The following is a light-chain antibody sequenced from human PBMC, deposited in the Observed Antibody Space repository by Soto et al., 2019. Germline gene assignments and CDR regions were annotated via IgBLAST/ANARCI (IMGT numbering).Light chain of an antibody. V-gene: IGLV1-47*02. J-gene: IGLJ3*02. CDR1: SSNIGSNY. Sequence: QSVLTQPPSASGTPGQRVTISCSGSSSNIGSNYVYWYQQLPGTAPKLLIYSTNQRPSGVPDRFSGSKSGTSASLAITDLQAEDEADYYCQSYDSSLSGSWVFGGGTKLTVL. CDR3: QSYDSSLSGSWV. CDR2: STN.